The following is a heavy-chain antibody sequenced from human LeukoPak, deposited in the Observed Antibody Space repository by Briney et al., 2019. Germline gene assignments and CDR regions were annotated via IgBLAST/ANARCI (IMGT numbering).Heavy chain of an antibody. CDR2: INPNSGGT. CDR3: ARNFNVVAAYHFDF. Sequence: GASVKVSCKASGYTFTAYYMHWVRQAPGQGLEWMGWINPNSGGTNYAQKFQGRVTMTRDTSISTAYMELSRLRSDDTAVYYCARNFNVVAAYHFDFWGQGTLVTVSS. CDR1: GYTFTAYY. J-gene: IGHJ4*02. V-gene: IGHV1-2*02. D-gene: IGHD2-15*01.